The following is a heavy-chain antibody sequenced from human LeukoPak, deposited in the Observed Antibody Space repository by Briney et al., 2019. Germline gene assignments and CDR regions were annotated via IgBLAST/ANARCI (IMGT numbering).Heavy chain of an antibody. Sequence: PSETLSLTCTVSGGSISSRSYYWDWIRQPQGKGLEWIGAIYYSGNTNYNPSLKSRVTISVDTSKNQFSLKLSSVTAADTAVYYCARHRIPAALASAFDYWGQGTLVTVSS. D-gene: IGHD2-2*01. J-gene: IGHJ4*02. V-gene: IGHV4-39*01. CDR3: ARHRIPAALASAFDY. CDR2: IYYSGNT. CDR1: GGSISSRSYY.